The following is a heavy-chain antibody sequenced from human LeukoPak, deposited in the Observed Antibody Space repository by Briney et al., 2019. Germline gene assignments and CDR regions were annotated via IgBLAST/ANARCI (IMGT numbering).Heavy chain of an antibody. J-gene: IGHJ5*02. CDR1: GYRFTSYW. CDR3: VRSPACSGGDCYPNWFDP. V-gene: IGHV5-51*01. Sequence: GESLKISCKGSGYRFTSYWIGWVRQMPGKGLEWMGIIYPGDSDTRYSPSFQGQVTVSVDKSITTAYLQWSSLKASDTAMYYCVRSPACSGGDCYPNWFDPWGQGTLATVSS. D-gene: IGHD2-15*01. CDR2: IYPGDSDT.